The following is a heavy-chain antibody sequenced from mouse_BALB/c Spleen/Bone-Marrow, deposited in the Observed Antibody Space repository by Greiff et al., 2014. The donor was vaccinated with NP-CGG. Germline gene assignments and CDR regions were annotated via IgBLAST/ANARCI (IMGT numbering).Heavy chain of an antibody. J-gene: IGHJ4*01. V-gene: IGHV1-37*01. D-gene: IGHD2-3*01. Sequence: EVQLQQSGPDLVKPGASVKLSCKASGYSFTGYFLNWARQSHGKSLEWIGRINPFNGDTLYNQKFKGKATLTVDKSPTTAHMELLSLTSEDSAAYYCGRWGDGYYYAMDYWGQGTSVTVSS. CDR3: GRWGDGYYYAMDY. CDR2: INPFNGDT. CDR1: GYSFTGYF.